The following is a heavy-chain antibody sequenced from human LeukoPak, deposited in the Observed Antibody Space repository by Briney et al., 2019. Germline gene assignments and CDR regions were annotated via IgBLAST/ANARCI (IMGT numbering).Heavy chain of an antibody. CDR2: IYYSGST. CDR3: ARLYGFLSYYYYYGMDV. J-gene: IGHJ6*02. D-gene: IGHD4-17*01. CDR1: GGSIRSSSYY. V-gene: IGHV4-39*07. Sequence: SETLSLTCSVSGGSIRSSSYYWGWIRQPPGKGLEWIGSIYYSGSTYYNSSLKSRVTISVDTSKNQFSLRLTSVTAADTAMYYCARLYGFLSYYYYYGMDVWGQGTTVTVSS.